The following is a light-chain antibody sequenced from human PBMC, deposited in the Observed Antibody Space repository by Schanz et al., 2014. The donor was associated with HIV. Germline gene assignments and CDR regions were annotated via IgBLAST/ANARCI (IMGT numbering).Light chain of an antibody. V-gene: IGKV3D-20*02. CDR2: DAS. CDR3: QQRSNWPPLT. CDR1: QSVSSSY. Sequence: EIELTQSPGTLSLSPGERATLSCRASQSVSSSYLAWYQQKPGQAPTLLIYDASSRAAGIPDRFSGSGSGTDFTLTISRLEPEDFAVYYCQQRSNWPPLTFGGGTKVEIK. J-gene: IGKJ4*01.